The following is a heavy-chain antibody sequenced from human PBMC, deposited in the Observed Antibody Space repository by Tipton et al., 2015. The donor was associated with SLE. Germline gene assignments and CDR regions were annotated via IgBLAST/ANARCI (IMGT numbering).Heavy chain of an antibody. D-gene: IGHD3-22*01. CDR1: GGSISGYY. J-gene: IGHJ6*02. Sequence: TLSLTCTVSGGSISGYYWSWLRQPAGRGLEWIGRIHNSGSTNYNPSLKSRVIMSVDTSKNQFFLKLKSVTAADTAVYYCARGDYYDSKMVGLDVWGQGTTVTVSS. CDR3: ARGDYYDSKMVGLDV. V-gene: IGHV4-4*07. CDR2: IHNSGST.